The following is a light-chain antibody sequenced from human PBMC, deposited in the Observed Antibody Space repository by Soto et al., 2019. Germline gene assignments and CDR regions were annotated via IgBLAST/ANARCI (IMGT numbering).Light chain of an antibody. CDR2: GAS. V-gene: IGKV3-20*01. J-gene: IGKJ5*01. CDR1: QSVSSSY. Sequence: EIVLTQSPGTLSLSPGERATLSCRASQSVSSSYLAWYQQKPGQAPRHLIYGASSRATGIPDRFSGSGSGTDFNLTISRLEPEDLAVYYCQQYGSSPITFGQGTRLEIK. CDR3: QQYGSSPIT.